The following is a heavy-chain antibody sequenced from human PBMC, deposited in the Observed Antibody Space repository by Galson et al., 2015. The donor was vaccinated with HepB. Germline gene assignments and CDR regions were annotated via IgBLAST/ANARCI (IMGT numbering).Heavy chain of an antibody. CDR3: ARITAAAGWGVDY. J-gene: IGHJ4*02. CDR2: IYNGGST. V-gene: IGHV3-53*01. CDR1: GFTVSSNY. D-gene: IGHD6-13*01. Sequence: SLRLSCAVSGFTVSSNYMTWVRQAPGKGLEWVPVIYNGGSTYYADSVKGRFTISRDNSKNTLYLQMNGLRAEDSAVYYCARITAAAGWGVDYWGQGTLVTVYS.